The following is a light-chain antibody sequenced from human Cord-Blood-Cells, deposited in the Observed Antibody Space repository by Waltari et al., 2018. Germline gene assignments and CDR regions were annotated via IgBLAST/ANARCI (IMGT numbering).Light chain of an antibody. V-gene: IGLV5-45*02. CDR3: MIWHSSSWV. CDR2: YKSDSDK. Sequence: QAVLTQPSSLSASPGASASLTCTLRSGINVGTYRIYWYQQKPGSPPQFLLRYKSDSDKQQGSSAPSLFSGSKDASANAGILLISGRQSEDEADYYCMIWHSSSWVFGGVTKLTVL. CDR1: SGINVGTYR. J-gene: IGLJ3*02.